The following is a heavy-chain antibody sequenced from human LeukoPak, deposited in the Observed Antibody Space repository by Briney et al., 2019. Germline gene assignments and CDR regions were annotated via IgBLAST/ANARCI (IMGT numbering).Heavy chain of an antibody. CDR3: ARVHPLAATVVSWYFDL. Sequence: ASVKVSCKASGYTFTSYGISWVRRAPGQGLEWMGWISAYNGNTNYAQKLQGRVTMTTDTSTSTAYMELRSLRSDDTAVYYCARVHPLAATVVSWYFDLWGRGTLVTVSS. D-gene: IGHD2-15*01. J-gene: IGHJ2*01. CDR2: ISAYNGNT. CDR1: GYTFTSYG. V-gene: IGHV1-18*01.